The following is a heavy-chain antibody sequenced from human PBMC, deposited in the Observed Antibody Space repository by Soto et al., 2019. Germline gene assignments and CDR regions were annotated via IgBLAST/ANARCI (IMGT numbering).Heavy chain of an antibody. D-gene: IGHD3-10*01. CDR3: SYGYYYYGMDV. Sequence: SETLSLTCPVSGGSISSGDYYWSWIRQPPGKGLEWIGYIYYSGSTYYNPSLKSRVTISVDTSKNQFSLKLSSVTAADTAVYYCSYGYYYYGMDVWGQGTTVTVSS. CDR1: GGSISSGDYY. J-gene: IGHJ6*02. CDR2: IYYSGST. V-gene: IGHV4-30-4*01.